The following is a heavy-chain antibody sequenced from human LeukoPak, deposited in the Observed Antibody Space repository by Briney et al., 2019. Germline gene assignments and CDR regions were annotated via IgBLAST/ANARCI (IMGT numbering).Heavy chain of an antibody. Sequence: GGSLRLSCAASGFTFSSYAMHWVRQAPGKGLEWVAVISYDGSNKYYADSVKGRFTISRDNSKNTLYLQMNSLRAEDTAVYYCARDPGRYSFSYYMDVWGKGTTVTVSS. D-gene: IGHD1-26*01. CDR1: GFTFSSYA. CDR2: ISYDGSNK. V-gene: IGHV3-30-3*01. J-gene: IGHJ6*03. CDR3: ARDPGRYSFSYYMDV.